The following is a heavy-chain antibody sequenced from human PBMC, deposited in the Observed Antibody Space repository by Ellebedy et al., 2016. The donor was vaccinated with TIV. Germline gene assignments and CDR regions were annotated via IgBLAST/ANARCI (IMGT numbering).Heavy chain of an antibody. J-gene: IGHJ6*02. CDR1: GFTFSSYW. CDR2: IKQDGSEK. D-gene: IGHD2-15*01. CDR3: AKVGGRQPLWRGGMDV. Sequence: GESLKISXAASGFTFSSYWMSWVRQAPGKGLEWVANIKQDGSEKYYVDSVKGRFTISRDNAKNSLYLQMNSLRAEDTAVYYCAKVGGRQPLWRGGMDVWGQGTTVTVSS. V-gene: IGHV3-7*01.